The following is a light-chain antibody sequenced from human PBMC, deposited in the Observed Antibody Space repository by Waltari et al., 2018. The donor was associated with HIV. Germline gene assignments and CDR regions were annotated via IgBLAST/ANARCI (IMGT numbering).Light chain of an antibody. J-gene: IGLJ2*01. CDR1: SSNIEVNS. CDR2: TNT. CDR3: VVWDDSLNGPV. V-gene: IGLV1-44*01. Sequence: QSVLTQPPSASGTPGQRVTISCSGSSSNIEVNSVNWYQQLPGTAPKLLIYTNTHGPSRGPDRFSGSKSGTSASLAISGLQSEDEADYYCVVWDDSLNGPVFGGGTKLTVL.